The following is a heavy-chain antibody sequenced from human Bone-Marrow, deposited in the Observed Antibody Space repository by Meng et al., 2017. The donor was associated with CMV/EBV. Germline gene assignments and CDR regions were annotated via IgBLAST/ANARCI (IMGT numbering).Heavy chain of an antibody. J-gene: IGHJ6*02. CDR3: AKDPATPLEYDFWSGYFYYYYGMDV. CDR2: IRYDGSNK. D-gene: IGHD3-3*01. CDR1: GFIFSSYW. Sequence: GESLKISCAASGFIFSSYWMTWVRQAPGKGLEWVAFIRYDGSNKYYADSVKGRFTISRDNSKNTLYLQMNSLRAEDTAVYYCAKDPATPLEYDFWSGYFYYYYGMDVWGQGTTVTVSS. V-gene: IGHV3-30*02.